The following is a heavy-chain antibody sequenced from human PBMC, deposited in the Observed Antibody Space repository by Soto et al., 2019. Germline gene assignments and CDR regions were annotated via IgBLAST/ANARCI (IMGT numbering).Heavy chain of an antibody. CDR2: INPNSGGT. V-gene: IGHV1-2*04. CDR1: GYTFTGYY. D-gene: IGHD2-8*01. CDR3: WGMGPDKYYFDY. J-gene: IGHJ4*02. Sequence: ASVKVSCKASGYTFTGYYMHWVRQAPGQGLEWMGWINPNSGGTNYAQKFQGWVTMTKDTSTSTAYMELSRLRSDDTAVYYCWGMGPDKYYFDYWGQGTLVTVSS.